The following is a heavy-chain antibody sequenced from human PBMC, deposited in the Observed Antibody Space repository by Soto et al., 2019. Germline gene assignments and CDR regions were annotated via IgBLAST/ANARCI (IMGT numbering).Heavy chain of an antibody. Sequence: QVQLVESGGGVVQPGRSLRLSCAASGFTFRSYGMHWVRQAPGKGLEWVAVIWYDGSNKYYADSVKGRFTISRDNSKNTMFLQLNSLRAEDTAVYYCTTDSSSTLGGMDVWGQGTTVTVSS. J-gene: IGHJ6*02. D-gene: IGHD6-13*01. V-gene: IGHV3-33*01. CDR1: GFTFRSYG. CDR2: IWYDGSNK. CDR3: TTDSSSTLGGMDV.